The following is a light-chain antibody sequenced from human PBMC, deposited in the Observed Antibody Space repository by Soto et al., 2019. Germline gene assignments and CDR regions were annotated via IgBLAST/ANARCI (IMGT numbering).Light chain of an antibody. CDR1: SNDVGHYNY. CDR2: EVT. V-gene: IGLV2-14*01. CDR3: TSYTTFSTVV. Sequence: QSALTQPRSVSGSPGQSVTISCTGTSNDVGHYNYVYWYQQHPGKAPKLMIYEVTNRPSGVSDRFSGSKSGNTASLTISGLQAEDEALYYCTSYTTFSTVVFGGGTKLTVL. J-gene: IGLJ3*02.